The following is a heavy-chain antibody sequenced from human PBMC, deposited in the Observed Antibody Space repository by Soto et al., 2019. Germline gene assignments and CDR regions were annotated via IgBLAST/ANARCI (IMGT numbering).Heavy chain of an antibody. V-gene: IGHV3-23*01. CDR1: GFTFSSYA. D-gene: IGHD3-3*01. Sequence: EVQLLESGGGLVQPGGSLRLSCAASGFTFSSYAMRWVRQAPGKGLEWVSAISGSGGSTYYADSVKGRFTISRDNSKNTLYLQMNGLRAEDTAVYYCAKGFYDFWSGYPSIDYWGQGTLVTVSS. CDR2: ISGSGGST. CDR3: AKGFYDFWSGYPSIDY. J-gene: IGHJ4*02.